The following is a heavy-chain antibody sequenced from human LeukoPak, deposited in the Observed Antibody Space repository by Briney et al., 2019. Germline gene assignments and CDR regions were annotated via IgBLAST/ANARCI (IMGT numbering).Heavy chain of an antibody. V-gene: IGHV4-34*01. CDR2: INHSGGT. Sequence: SETLSLTCAVYGGSFSGDYWSWVRQPPGTGLEWSGEINHSGGTNYNPSLKSRVTISVDTSKNQFSLKLSSVTAADTAVYYCARDHSGYSIDYWGQGTLVTVSS. J-gene: IGHJ4*02. CDR3: ARDHSGYSIDY. D-gene: IGHD5-12*01. CDR1: GGSFSGDY.